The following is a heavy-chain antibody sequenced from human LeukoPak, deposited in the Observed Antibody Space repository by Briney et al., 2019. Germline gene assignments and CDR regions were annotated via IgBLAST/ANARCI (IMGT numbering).Heavy chain of an antibody. D-gene: IGHD3-10*01. J-gene: IGHJ5*02. CDR3: AREEDYYGSGSYCLLDP. Sequence: SETLSLTCTVSGGSISSYYWSWIRQPAGKGLEWIGRIYTSGSTNYNPSLKSRVTMSVDTSKNQFSLKLSSVTAADTAVCYCAREEDYYGSGSYCLLDPWGQGTLVTVSS. CDR2: IYTSGST. V-gene: IGHV4-4*07. CDR1: GGSISSYY.